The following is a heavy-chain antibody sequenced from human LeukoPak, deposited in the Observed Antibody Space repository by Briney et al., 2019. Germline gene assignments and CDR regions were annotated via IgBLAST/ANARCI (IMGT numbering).Heavy chain of an antibody. CDR1: EFTFSNSG. V-gene: IGHV3-30*02. D-gene: IGHD3-16*01. CDR2: LRYDGSSK. Sequence: QTGGSLRLSCAASEFTFSNSGMHWLRQAPGKGLEWVAFLRYDGSSKFYTDSVKGRFTISRDNSKNTLYLQMNSLRVEDAALYYCAKDSVYGGWGNAFDIWGQGTMVTVSS. CDR3: AKDSVYGGWGNAFDI. J-gene: IGHJ3*02.